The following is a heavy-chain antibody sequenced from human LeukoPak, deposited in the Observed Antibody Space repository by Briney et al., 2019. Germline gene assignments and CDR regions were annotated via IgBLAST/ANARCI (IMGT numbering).Heavy chain of an antibody. CDR1: GSTFTGHY. J-gene: IGHJ4*02. Sequence: ASVKVSCKASGSTFTGHYMHWVRQAPGQGLEWMGWINPNSGGTSYAQRFQGRVTMTRDTSISTAYMELSRLRSDDTAVYYCARDRYYGSGSYVGDYRGQGTLVTVSS. CDR3: ARDRYYGSGSYVGDY. V-gene: IGHV1-2*02. D-gene: IGHD3-10*01. CDR2: INPNSGGT.